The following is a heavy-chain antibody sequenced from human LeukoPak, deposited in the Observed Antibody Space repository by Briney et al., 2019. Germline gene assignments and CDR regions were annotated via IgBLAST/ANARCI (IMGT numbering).Heavy chain of an antibody. D-gene: IGHD4-11*01. Sequence: GGYLRLSCAASGFTFSSYGMHWVRQAPGKGLEWVAFIRYDGSNKYYADSVKGRFTISRDNSKNTLYLQMNSLRAEDTAVYYCAKGRYSNVRLDYWGQGTLVTVSS. V-gene: IGHV3-30*02. CDR1: GFTFSSYG. J-gene: IGHJ4*02. CDR2: IRYDGSNK. CDR3: AKGRYSNVRLDY.